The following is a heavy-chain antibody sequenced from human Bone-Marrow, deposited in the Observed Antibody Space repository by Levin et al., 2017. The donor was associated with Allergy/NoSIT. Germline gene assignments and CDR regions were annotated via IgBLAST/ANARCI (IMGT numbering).Heavy chain of an antibody. J-gene: IGHJ4*02. V-gene: IGHV3-11*01. CDR3: ARDFWSGFDF. Sequence: SCVVSGLTFNDYDMTWIRQAPGKGLEWVSHITSGDAISTKYSDSVKGRFTISRDNSKKSLYLQMNYLRADDTAMYYCARDFWSGFDFWGRGTLVTVSS. D-gene: IGHD3-3*01. CDR2: ITSGDAIST. CDR1: GLTFNDYD.